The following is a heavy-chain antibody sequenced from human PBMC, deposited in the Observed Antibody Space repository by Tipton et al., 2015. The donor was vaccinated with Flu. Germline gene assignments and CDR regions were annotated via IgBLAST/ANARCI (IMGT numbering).Heavy chain of an antibody. V-gene: IGHV4-4*07. D-gene: IGHD2-2*01. Sequence: TLSLTCTVSGDSISSYYWSWIRQPAGKGLEWIGRIYTSGSTNYNASLKSRVTMSVDTSKNQFSLKLSSVTVADTAVYYCARDDRVVVVPAAMGFLYGMDVWGQGTTVNVSS. CDR2: IYTSGST. J-gene: IGHJ6*02. CDR1: GDSISSYY. CDR3: ARDDRVVVVPAAMGFLYGMDV.